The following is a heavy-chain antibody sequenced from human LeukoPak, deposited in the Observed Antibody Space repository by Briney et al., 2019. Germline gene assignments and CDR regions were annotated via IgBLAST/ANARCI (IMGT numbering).Heavy chain of an antibody. Sequence: SETLSLTCTVSGGSISSYYWSWIRQPPGKGLDWIGYIYYSGSTNYNPSLKSRVTISVDTSKNQFSLKLSSVTAADTAVYYCARHVDARVVGYYFDYWGQGTLVTVSS. CDR2: IYYSGST. J-gene: IGHJ4*02. CDR3: ARHVDARVVGYYFDY. D-gene: IGHD1-26*01. CDR1: GGSISSYY. V-gene: IGHV4-59*08.